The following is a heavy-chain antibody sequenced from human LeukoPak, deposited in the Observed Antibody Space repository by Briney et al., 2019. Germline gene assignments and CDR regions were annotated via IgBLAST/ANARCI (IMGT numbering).Heavy chain of an antibody. CDR3: ATANSETIPGVDA. J-gene: IGHJ5*02. CDR1: GFIVISNY. V-gene: IGHV3-53*01. D-gene: IGHD2/OR15-2a*01. Sequence: GGSLRLSCIVCGFIVISNYVIWVRQAPGRGLEWVSIIYSGGSTYYADSVKGRFTISRDNSKNPVYLQMNSLRAADTAVYYCATANSETIPGVDAWGQGTLVTVSS. CDR2: IYSGGST.